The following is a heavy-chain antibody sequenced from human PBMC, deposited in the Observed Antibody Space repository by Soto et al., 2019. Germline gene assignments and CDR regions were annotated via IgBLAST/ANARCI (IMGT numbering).Heavy chain of an antibody. CDR1: GGSISSYY. D-gene: IGHD1-7*01. CDR2: IYYSGST. CDR3: ERDLITGTTAWFDP. J-gene: IGHJ5*02. V-gene: IGHV4-59*01. Sequence: SETLSLTCTVSGGSISSYYWSWIRQPPGKGLEWIGYIYYSGSTNYNPSLKSRVTISVDTSKNQFSLKLSSVTAADTAVYYCERDLITGTTAWFDPWGQGTLVTVSS.